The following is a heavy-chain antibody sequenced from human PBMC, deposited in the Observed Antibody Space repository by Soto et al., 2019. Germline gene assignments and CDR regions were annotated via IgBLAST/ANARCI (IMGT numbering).Heavy chain of an antibody. CDR3: ARDGFGTDAFDI. Sequence: SVKVSCKASGGTFSSYAISWVRQAPGQGLEWMGGIIPIFGTANYAQKFQGRVTITADESTSTAYMELSSLRSEETAVYYCARDGFGTDAFDIWGQGTMVTVSS. V-gene: IGHV1-69*13. J-gene: IGHJ3*02. CDR2: IIPIFGTA. D-gene: IGHD1-1*01. CDR1: GGTFSSYA.